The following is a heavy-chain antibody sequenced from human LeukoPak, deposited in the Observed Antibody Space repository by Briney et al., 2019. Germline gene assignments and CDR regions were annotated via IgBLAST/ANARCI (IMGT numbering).Heavy chain of an antibody. CDR2: ISSSSSTM. CDR1: GLTFSRYS. Sequence: HLRGSLRLSCAASGLTFSRYSMNWVRQAPGKGLEWVSYISSSSSTMDYADSVKGRFTISRDNAKNSLYLQMNSLRDEDTAVYYCARASKPYGDWGQGTLVTVSS. V-gene: IGHV3-48*02. CDR3: ARASKPYGD. J-gene: IGHJ4*02. D-gene: IGHD1-14*01.